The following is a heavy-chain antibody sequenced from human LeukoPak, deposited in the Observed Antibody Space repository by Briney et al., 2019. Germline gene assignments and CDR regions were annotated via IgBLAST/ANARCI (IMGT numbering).Heavy chain of an antibody. CDR1: GGSFSGYY. CDR2: INHSGST. D-gene: IGHD4-23*01. V-gene: IGHV4-34*01. J-gene: IGHJ4*02. CDR3: ARGGNQPLADY. Sequence: SETLSLTCAVYGGSFSGYYWSWIRQPPGKGLEWIGEINHSGSTNYNPSLKSRVTISVDTSKNQFSLKLSSVTAADTAVYYCARGGNQPLADYWGQGTLVTVSS.